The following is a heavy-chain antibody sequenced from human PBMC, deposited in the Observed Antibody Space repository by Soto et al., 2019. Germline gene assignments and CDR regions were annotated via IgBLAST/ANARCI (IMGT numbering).Heavy chain of an antibody. CDR3: AREGGLPTIDY. D-gene: IGHD2-15*01. Sequence: QVQLVESGGGVVQPGRSLRLSCAASGFIFNTYGMHWVRQAPGKGLEWVAITSYDGSNRYYADSVKGRFTVSRDNSKNTLYLQMNSLRAEDTAVYYCAREGGLPTIDYWGQGTLVTVSS. V-gene: IGHV3-30*03. CDR2: TSYDGSNR. J-gene: IGHJ4*02. CDR1: GFIFNTYG.